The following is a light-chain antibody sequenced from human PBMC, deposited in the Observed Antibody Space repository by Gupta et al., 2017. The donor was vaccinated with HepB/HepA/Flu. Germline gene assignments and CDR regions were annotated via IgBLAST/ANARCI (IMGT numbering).Light chain of an antibody. CDR2: GKN. V-gene: IGLV3-19*01. Sequence: STELTQDPAVSVALGQTVRITCQGDSLRSYYASWYQQKPGQAPVLVIYGKNNRPSVIPDRFSGSSSGNTASLTITGAHADDDADYYSNSRDSSGNHVVFGGGTKLTVL. CDR3: NSRDSSGNHVV. CDR1: SLRSYY. J-gene: IGLJ2*01.